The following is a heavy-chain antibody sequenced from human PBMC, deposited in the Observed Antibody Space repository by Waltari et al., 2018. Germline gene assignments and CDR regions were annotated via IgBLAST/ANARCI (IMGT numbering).Heavy chain of an antibody. CDR3: ARDRGASFDD. V-gene: IGHV4-39*07. J-gene: IGHJ4*02. Sequence: QLQLQESGPGLVKPSETLSLTCTVSGGSISSSSYYWGWIRQPPGQGLEWIGSIYYSGSHCYNPSLKRRVTISGDTSKNQFSLKLSSVTAADTAVYYCARDRGASFDDWGQGTLVTVSS. CDR2: IYYSGSH. CDR1: GGSISSSSYY.